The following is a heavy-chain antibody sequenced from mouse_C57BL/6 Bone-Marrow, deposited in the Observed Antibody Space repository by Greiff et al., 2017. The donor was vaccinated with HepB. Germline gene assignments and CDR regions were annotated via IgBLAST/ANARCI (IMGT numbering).Heavy chain of an antibody. D-gene: IGHD4-1*01. V-gene: IGHV5-4*01. CDR1: GFTFSSYA. J-gene: IGHJ4*01. CDR2: ISDGGSYI. Sequence: EVHLVESGGGLVKPGGSLKLSCAASGFTFSSYAMSWVRQTPEKRLEWVATISDGGSYIYYPDNVKGRFTISRDNAKNNLYLQMSHLKSEDTAMYYCARGTGTYAMDYWGQGTSVTVSS. CDR3: ARGTGTYAMDY.